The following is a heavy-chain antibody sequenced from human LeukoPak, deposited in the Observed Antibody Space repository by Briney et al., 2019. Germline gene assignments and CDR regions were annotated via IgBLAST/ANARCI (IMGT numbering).Heavy chain of an antibody. D-gene: IGHD3-3*01. Sequence: IPSETLSLTRTVSGGSISSYYWSWIRQPPGKGLEWIGYIYYSGSTNYNPSLESRVTISVDTSKNQFSLKLSSVTAADTAVYYCARGYYDFWSGYNYYYYGMDVWGQGTTVTVSS. CDR1: GGSISSYY. CDR2: IYYSGST. V-gene: IGHV4-59*08. CDR3: ARGYYDFWSGYNYYYYGMDV. J-gene: IGHJ6*02.